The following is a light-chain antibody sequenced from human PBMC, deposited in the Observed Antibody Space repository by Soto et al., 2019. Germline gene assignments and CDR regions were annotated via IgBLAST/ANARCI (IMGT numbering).Light chain of an antibody. CDR2: LEGSGSY. Sequence: QLVLTQSSSASASLGSSVKLTCTLSSGHSSYIIAWHHQQPGKAPRYLMKLEGSGSYNKGRGVPDHFSGSSSGADRYLTISNLQFEDEANYYCETWDSNTRVFGGGTKLTVL. V-gene: IGLV4-60*02. CDR1: SGHSSYI. J-gene: IGLJ2*01. CDR3: ETWDSNTRV.